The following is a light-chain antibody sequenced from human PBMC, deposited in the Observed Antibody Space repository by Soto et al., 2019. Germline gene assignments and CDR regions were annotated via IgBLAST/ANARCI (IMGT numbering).Light chain of an antibody. CDR3: QQYGSSPT. J-gene: IGKJ4*01. Sequence: EIVMTQSPATLSVSPGERATLSCRASQSVSSKLAWYQHKPGQAPRLLIYGASSRATGIPDRFSGSGSGTDFTLTISRLEPADSAVYYCQQYGSSPTFGGWTKVDI. V-gene: IGKV3-20*01. CDR2: GAS. CDR1: QSVSSK.